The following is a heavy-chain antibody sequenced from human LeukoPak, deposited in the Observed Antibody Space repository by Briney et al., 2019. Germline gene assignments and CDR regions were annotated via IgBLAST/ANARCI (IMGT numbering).Heavy chain of an antibody. V-gene: IGHV1-3*01. D-gene: IGHD3-9*01. CDR1: GYTFTNYA. CDR2: INAGNGNT. Sequence: ASVKVSCKASGYTFTNYAMHWVRQAPGQRLEWMGWINAGNGNTKYSQEFQGRVTITRDTSISTAYMELSRLRSDDTAVYYCARGGEVLRYFDWLFGPFDYWGQGTLVTVSS. CDR3: ARGGEVLRYFDWLFGPFDY. J-gene: IGHJ4*02.